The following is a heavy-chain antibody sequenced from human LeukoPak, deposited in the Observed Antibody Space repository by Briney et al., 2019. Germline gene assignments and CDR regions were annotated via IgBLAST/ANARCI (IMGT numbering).Heavy chain of an antibody. D-gene: IGHD5-24*01. V-gene: IGHV4-39*02. Sequence: PSETLSLTCTVSGGSINSVSHYWAWIRQPPGKGLEWIGSIYYSGSTFYNPSLKTRVTISVDTSNNRFSLKLTSVTAADTAVYYCARVSGMATVRNFDYWGQGALVTVSS. CDR3: ARVSGMATVRNFDY. CDR2: IYYSGST. CDR1: GGSINSVSHY. J-gene: IGHJ4*02.